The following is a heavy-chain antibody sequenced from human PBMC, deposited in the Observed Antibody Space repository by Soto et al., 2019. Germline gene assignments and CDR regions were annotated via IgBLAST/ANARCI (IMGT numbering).Heavy chain of an antibody. D-gene: IGHD1-26*01. CDR1: GGSISSRTSY. CDR2: IYYGGDS. V-gene: IGHV4-31*03. CDR3: GRGGGGGVDC. Sequence: QVQLQESGPGLVKPSQTLSLTCTVSGGSISSRTSYWSWIRQHPGKGLEWIGYIYYGGDSFYNPSHKSGVTKAIDTSENLFPLKLTSGTAGDRAVSFCGRGGGGGVDCWGQGTLVTVAS. J-gene: IGHJ4*02.